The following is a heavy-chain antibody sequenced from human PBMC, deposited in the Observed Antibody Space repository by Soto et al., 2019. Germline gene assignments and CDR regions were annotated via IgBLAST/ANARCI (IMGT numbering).Heavy chain of an antibody. CDR2: INPNSGGT. CDR1: GYTFTGYY. Sequence: ASVKVSCKASGYTFTGYYMHWVRQAPGQGLEWMGWINPNSGGTNYAQKFQGRVTMTRDTSTSTVYMELSRLRSEDTAVYYCCSLDYGQWYWGQGTLVTVSS. D-gene: IGHD3-10*01. J-gene: IGHJ4*02. CDR3: CSLDYGQWY. V-gene: IGHV1-2*02.